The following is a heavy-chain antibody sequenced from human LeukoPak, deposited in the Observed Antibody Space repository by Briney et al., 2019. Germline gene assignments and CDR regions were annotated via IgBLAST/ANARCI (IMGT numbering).Heavy chain of an antibody. CDR3: ASVGYMDV. Sequence: GGSLRLSCAASGFTFSSYWMHWVRQAPGKGLVWVSRINTDGTSTSYADSVKGRFTISRDNAKNTQYLQMNSLRAEDTAVYYYASVGYMDVWGKGTTVTVSS. V-gene: IGHV3-74*01. CDR2: INTDGTST. D-gene: IGHD1-26*01. CDR1: GFTFSSYW. J-gene: IGHJ6*03.